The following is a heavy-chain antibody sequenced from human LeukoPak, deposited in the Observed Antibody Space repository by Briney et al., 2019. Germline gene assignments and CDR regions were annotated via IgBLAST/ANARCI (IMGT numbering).Heavy chain of an antibody. D-gene: IGHD2-21*01. Sequence: EASVTVSCKASGYTFTSYYMHWVRQAPGQGLEWMGIINPSGGSTSYAQKFKGRVTMTRDTSTSTVYMELSSLRSEDTAVYYCARERTALLWGWYFDLWGRGTLVTVSS. V-gene: IGHV1-46*01. J-gene: IGHJ2*01. CDR1: GYTFTSYY. CDR3: ARERTALLWGWYFDL. CDR2: INPSGGST.